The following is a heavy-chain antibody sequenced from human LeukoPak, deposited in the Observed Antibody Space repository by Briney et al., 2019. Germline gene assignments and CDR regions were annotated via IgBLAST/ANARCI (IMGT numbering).Heavy chain of an antibody. CDR3: ARDGRYGDYVDY. J-gene: IGHJ4*02. CDR1: GGSISSSSYY. V-gene: IGHV4-39*07. Sequence: PSETLSLTCTVSGGSISSSSYYWGWIRQPPGKGLEWIGSIYYSGSTYYNPSLKSRVTISVDTSKNQFSLKLSSVTAADTAVYYCARDGRYGDYVDYWGQGTLVTVSS. CDR2: IYYSGST. D-gene: IGHD4-17*01.